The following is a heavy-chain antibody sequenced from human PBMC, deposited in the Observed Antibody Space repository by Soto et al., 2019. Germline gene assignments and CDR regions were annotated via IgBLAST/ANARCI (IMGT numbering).Heavy chain of an antibody. CDR2: ISGSGAIT. D-gene: IGHD3-10*01. Sequence: EVQLLESGGGLVQPGGSLRLSCVASGFTFKNYDMRWVRQAPGKGLEWVSGISGSGAITYYADSVRGRFTISRDNSKNTLYLQLNSLRAVDTAIYYCAKDRQFRSYYESAGHYNNWGQGTLVTVSS. J-gene: IGHJ4*02. CDR3: AKDRQFRSYYESAGHYNN. V-gene: IGHV3-23*01. CDR1: GFTFKNYD.